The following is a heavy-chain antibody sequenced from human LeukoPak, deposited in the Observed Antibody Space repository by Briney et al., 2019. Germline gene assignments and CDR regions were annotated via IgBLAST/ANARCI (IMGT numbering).Heavy chain of an antibody. CDR3: AKDYYDSSGRWFDP. CDR1: GFTFSSYA. Sequence: PGGSLRLSCAASGFTFSSYAMHWVRQAPGKGLEWVAVISYDGSNKYYADSVKGRFTISRDNSKNTLHLQMNSLRAEDTAVYYCAKDYYDSSGRWFDPWGQGTLVTVSS. D-gene: IGHD3-22*01. CDR2: ISYDGSNK. J-gene: IGHJ5*02. V-gene: IGHV3-30*04.